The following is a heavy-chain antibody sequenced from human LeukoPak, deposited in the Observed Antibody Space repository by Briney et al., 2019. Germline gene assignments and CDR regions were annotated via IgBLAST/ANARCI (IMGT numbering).Heavy chain of an antibody. CDR1: GYTLTELS. J-gene: IGHJ6*02. CDR3: ATDSGYTYQRYYYYGMDV. CDR2: FDPEDGET. Sequence: ASVKVSCKVSGYTLTELSMHWVRQAPGKGLERMGGFDPEDGETIYAQKFQGRVTMTEDTSTDTAYMELSSLRSEDTAVYYCATDSGYTYQRYYYYGMDVWGQGTTVTVSS. D-gene: IGHD5-18*01. V-gene: IGHV1-24*01.